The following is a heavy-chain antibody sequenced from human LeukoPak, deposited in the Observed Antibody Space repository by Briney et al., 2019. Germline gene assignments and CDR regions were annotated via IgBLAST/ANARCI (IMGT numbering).Heavy chain of an antibody. Sequence: SETLSLTCTVSGNSISSGDNHWSWIRQPAGKGLDWIGRIYTSGSTNYNPSLKSRVTISGDSSKNQFTLRLSSVTAADTAVYYCARASYSYDINGWVPFDYWGQGTLVTVSS. D-gene: IGHD3-22*01. CDR1: GNSISSGDNH. CDR2: IYTSGST. CDR3: ARASYSYDINGWVPFDY. V-gene: IGHV4-61*02. J-gene: IGHJ4*02.